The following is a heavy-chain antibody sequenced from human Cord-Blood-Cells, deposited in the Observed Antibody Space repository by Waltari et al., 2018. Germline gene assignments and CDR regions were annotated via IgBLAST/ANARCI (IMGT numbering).Heavy chain of an antibody. CDR1: GGSISSYY. CDR2: IYYSGST. Sequence: QVQLQESGPGLVKPSETLSLTYTVSGGSISSYYWSWIRQPPGKGLEWIGYIYYSGSTNYNPSLKSRVTISVDTSKNQFSLKLSSVTAADTAVYYCARGWGSDYWGQGTLVTVSS. D-gene: IGHD7-27*01. J-gene: IGHJ4*02. CDR3: ARGWGSDY. V-gene: IGHV4-59*01.